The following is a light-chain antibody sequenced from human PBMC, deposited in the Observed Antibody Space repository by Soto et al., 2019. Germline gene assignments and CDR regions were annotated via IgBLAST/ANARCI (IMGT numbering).Light chain of an antibody. CDR3: QQYTNWPTNT. CDR1: QRVYSK. J-gene: IGKJ5*01. V-gene: IGKV3-15*01. CDR2: GAY. Sequence: EILRTQYPDTLSVSPGESATLSCRASQRVYSKLAWYQQRPGQAPRLISYGAYTRATGVPDRFSALVSGTEFTLTISSLQSEDFAFYYGQQYTNWPTNTFGQGPRLEIK.